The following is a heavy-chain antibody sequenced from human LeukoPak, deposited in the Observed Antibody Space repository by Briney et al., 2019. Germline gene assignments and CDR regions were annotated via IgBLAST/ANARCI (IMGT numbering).Heavy chain of an antibody. D-gene: IGHD2-15*01. CDR1: GGSISSSNW. J-gene: IGHJ4*02. CDR2: IYHSGST. CDR3: ARTYCSGGSCYDY. V-gene: IGHV4-4*02. Sequence: KASGTLSLTCAVSGGSISSSNWWSWVRQPPGKGLGWIGEIYHSGSTNYNPSLKSRVTISVDKSKNQFSLKLSSVTAADTAVYYCARTYCSGGSCYDYWGQGTLVTVSS.